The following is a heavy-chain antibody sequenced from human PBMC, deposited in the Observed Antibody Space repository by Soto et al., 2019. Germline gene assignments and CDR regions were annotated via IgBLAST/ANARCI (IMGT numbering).Heavy chain of an antibody. CDR2: ISAHNCDT. Sequence: QVQLVQSGAEVKKPGASVKVSCKASGYSFAPYGFSWVRQAPGQGLECVGWISAHNCDTNYSQKFQGRGTLTTDTSTNTSYMELRSMTSDDTAVYFCATEPIYYNDGSGYYPLGHWGQGTLVTVSS. V-gene: IGHV1-18*04. CDR1: GYSFAPYG. J-gene: IGHJ4*02. CDR3: ATEPIYYNDGSGYYPLGH. D-gene: IGHD3-22*01.